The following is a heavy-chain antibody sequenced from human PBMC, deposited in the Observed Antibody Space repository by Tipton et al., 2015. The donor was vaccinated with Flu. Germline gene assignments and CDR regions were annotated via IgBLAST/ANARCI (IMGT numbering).Heavy chain of an antibody. CDR1: GFTFSSYA. CDR2: ISGSGGST. V-gene: IGHV3-23*01. Sequence: SLRLSCAASGFTFSSYAMSWVRQAPGKGLEWVSAISGSGGSTYYADSVKGWFTISRDNSKNTLYLQMNSLRAEDTAGYYCAKDTRQWIRPYYFDYWGQGTLVTVSS. CDR3: AKDTRQWIRPYYFDY. J-gene: IGHJ4*02. D-gene: IGHD5-18*01.